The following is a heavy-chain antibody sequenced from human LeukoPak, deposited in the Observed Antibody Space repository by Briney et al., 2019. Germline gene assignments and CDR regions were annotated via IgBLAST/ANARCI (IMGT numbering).Heavy chain of an antibody. D-gene: IGHD1-20*01. J-gene: IGHJ4*02. V-gene: IGHV1-2*02. CDR1: GYTFTGYY. CDR3: ARGGGLYNWNEAFDY. CDR2: INPNSGGT. Sequence: GASAKVSCKASGYTFTGYYMHWVRQAPGQGLEWMGWINPNSGGTNYAQKFRGRVTMTRDTSISTAYMELSRLRSDDTAVYYCARGGGLYNWNEAFDYWGQGTLVTVSS.